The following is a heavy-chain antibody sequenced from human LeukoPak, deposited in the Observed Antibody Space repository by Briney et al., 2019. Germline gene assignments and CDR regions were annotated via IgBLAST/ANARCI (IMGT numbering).Heavy chain of an antibody. V-gene: IGHV4-59*01. D-gene: IGHD6-13*01. CDR2: IYYSGST. Sequence: SETLSLTCTVSGCSISSYYWSWIRQPPGKGLEWIGYIYYSGSTNYNPSLKSRVTISVDTSKNQFSLKLSSVTAADTAVYYCARLGQQLGWFDPWGQGTLATVSS. CDR3: ARLGQQLGWFDP. J-gene: IGHJ5*02. CDR1: GCSISSYY.